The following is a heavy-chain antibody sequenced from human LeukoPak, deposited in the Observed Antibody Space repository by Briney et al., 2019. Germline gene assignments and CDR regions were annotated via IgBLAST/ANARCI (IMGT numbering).Heavy chain of an antibody. V-gene: IGHV1-46*01. Sequence: GASVKVSCKASGYTFTSYYMHWVRQAPGQGLEWMGIINPSGGSTNYAQKFQGRVTMTRHTSTNTVYMELSSLRSEDTAVYYCARGPSITMVRGGQWYYYMDVWGKGTTVTISS. CDR3: ARGPSITMVRGGQWYYYMDV. CDR1: GYTFTSYY. J-gene: IGHJ6*03. CDR2: INPSGGST. D-gene: IGHD3-10*01.